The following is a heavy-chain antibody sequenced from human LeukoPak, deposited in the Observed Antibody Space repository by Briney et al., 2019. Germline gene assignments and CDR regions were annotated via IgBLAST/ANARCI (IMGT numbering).Heavy chain of an antibody. Sequence: SETLSLTCTVSGGSISSYYWSWIRQPPGKGLEWIGYISNSGNTNYNPSLKSRVTISVDTSKNQFPLKLGSVTAADTAVYYCARLNYYGSGTYYWFDPWGQGTLVTVSS. V-gene: IGHV4-59*01. CDR2: ISNSGNT. J-gene: IGHJ5*02. D-gene: IGHD3-10*01. CDR1: GGSISSYY. CDR3: ARLNYYGSGTYYWFDP.